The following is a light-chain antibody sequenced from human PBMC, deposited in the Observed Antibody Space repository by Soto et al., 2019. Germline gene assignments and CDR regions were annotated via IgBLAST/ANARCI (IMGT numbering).Light chain of an antibody. CDR3: QQYVTSPPGYT. CDR1: QTISNTY. Sequence: EIVLAQSPGTLSLSPGEIATLSCRTSQTISNTYLAWYQHKPGQAPRLLIYGASHRATGIPDRFSGSGSGTDFSLTIGRVEPEDFAVYYCQQYVTSPPGYTFGQGTRLETK. J-gene: IGKJ2*01. V-gene: IGKV3-20*01. CDR2: GAS.